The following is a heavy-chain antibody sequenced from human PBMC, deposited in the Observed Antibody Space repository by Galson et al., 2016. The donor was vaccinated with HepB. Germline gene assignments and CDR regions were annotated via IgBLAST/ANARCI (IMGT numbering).Heavy chain of an antibody. CDR3: ARSLTVVRGVKDYYDAMDV. V-gene: IGHV1-69*13. Sequence: SVKVSCKASGGTFSNYAINWVRQAPGQGLEWVGGITPIFGPATYSQTFQRRVTIPADDSTSTAYMELGSLGSEDTAVYYCARSLTVVRGVKDYYDAMDVWGQGTPVAVSS. J-gene: IGHJ6*02. D-gene: IGHD3-10*01. CDR2: ITPIFGPA. CDR1: GGTFSNYA.